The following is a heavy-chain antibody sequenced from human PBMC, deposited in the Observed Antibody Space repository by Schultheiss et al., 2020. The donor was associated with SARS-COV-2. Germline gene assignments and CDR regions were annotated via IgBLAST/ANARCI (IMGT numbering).Heavy chain of an antibody. D-gene: IGHD2-21*01. Sequence: GGSLRLSCAASGFTFSRYAMSWVRQAPGKGLVWVSGISWNSGSIGYADSVKGRFTISRDNAKNSLYLQMNSLRAEDTALYYCASELAYCGGDCYGGAFDIWGQGTMVT. CDR3: ASELAYCGGDCYGGAFDI. V-gene: IGHV3-9*01. CDR2: ISWNSGSI. CDR1: GFTFSRYA. J-gene: IGHJ3*02.